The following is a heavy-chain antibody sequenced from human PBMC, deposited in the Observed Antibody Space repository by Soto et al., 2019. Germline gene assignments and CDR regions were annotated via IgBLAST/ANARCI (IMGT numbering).Heavy chain of an antibody. CDR2: IDPSDYYT. V-gene: IGHV5-10-1*01. J-gene: IGHJ6*02. CDR3: ARHPEMATRMDYYGMDV. D-gene: IGHD5-12*01. Sequence: PGESLKISCKGSGYSFTSYWISWVRQMPGKGLEWMGRIDPSDYYTNYSPSFQGHVTISADKSITTTYLQWSSLKASDTAMYYCARHPEMATRMDYYGMDVWGQGTTVTVSS. CDR1: GYSFTSYW.